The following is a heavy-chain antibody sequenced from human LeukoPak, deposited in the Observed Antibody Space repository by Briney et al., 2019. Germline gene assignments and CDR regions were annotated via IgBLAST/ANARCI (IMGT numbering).Heavy chain of an antibody. CDR3: ARDLVTVTKGFDI. Sequence: NASETLSLTCAVSDDSFSSHYWTWIRQPPGKGLEWIGYISYIGSTNYNPSLKSRVTISMDTSKNQFSLKLRSVTAADTAVYYCARDLVTVTKGFDIWGQGTMVSVSS. J-gene: IGHJ3*02. CDR2: ISYIGST. CDR1: DDSFSSHY. D-gene: IGHD4-17*01. V-gene: IGHV4-59*11.